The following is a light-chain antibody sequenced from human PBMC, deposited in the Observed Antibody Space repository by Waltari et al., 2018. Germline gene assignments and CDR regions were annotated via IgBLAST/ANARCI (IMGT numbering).Light chain of an antibody. J-gene: IGLJ2*01. CDR3: YSTDSSGDHQV. CDR1: AFPKKY. Sequence: SYELTQPPSVSVSPGQTARITCPGDAFPKKYSSWYQQKSGQAPVLVIFEDSKRPSGIPERFSGSSSGTVATLTISGAQVEDEADYYCYSTDSSGDHQVFGGGTKLTVL. V-gene: IGLV3-10*01. CDR2: EDS.